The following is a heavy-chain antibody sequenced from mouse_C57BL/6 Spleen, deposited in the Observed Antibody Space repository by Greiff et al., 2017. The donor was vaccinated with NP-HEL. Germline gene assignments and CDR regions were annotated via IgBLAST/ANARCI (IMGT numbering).Heavy chain of an antibody. CDR1: GFTFSSYA. V-gene: IGHV5-9-1*02. Sequence: EVKLVESGEGLVKPGGSLKLSCAASGFTFSSYAMSWVRQTPEKRLEWVAYISSGGDYIYYADTVKGRFTISRDNARNTLYLQMSSLKSEDTAMYYCTREGYGSSYGAWFAYWGQGTLVTVSA. J-gene: IGHJ3*01. CDR3: TREGYGSSYGAWFAY. CDR2: ISSGGDYI. D-gene: IGHD1-1*01.